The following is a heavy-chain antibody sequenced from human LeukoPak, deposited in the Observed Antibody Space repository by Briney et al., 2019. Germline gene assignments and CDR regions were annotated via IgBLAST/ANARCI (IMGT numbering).Heavy chain of an antibody. V-gene: IGHV3-11*01. CDR3: TRAEGLGPGAHFDQ. J-gene: IGHJ4*02. Sequence: GGSLRLSCAASGFSFSRFYMSWVRQTPGKALEWISYIPTSGISVHYADSVRGRFTASRDDAKSSLDLQMDSLRVEDTAVYYCTRAEGLGPGAHFDQWGQGALVIVSS. CDR2: IPTSGISV. CDR1: GFSFSRFY.